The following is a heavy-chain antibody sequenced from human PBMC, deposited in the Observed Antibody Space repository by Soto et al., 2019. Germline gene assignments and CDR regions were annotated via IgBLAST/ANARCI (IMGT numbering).Heavy chain of an antibody. Sequence: PGGSLRLSCAASGFTFSSYAMHWVRQAPGKGLEWVAVISYDGSNKYYADSVKGRFTISRDNSKNTLYLQMNSLRAEDTAVYYCAKEMYYYDSSGYGGFDYWGQGTLVTVSS. V-gene: IGHV3-30*04. CDR3: AKEMYYYDSSGYGGFDY. J-gene: IGHJ4*02. D-gene: IGHD3-22*01. CDR2: ISYDGSNK. CDR1: GFTFSSYA.